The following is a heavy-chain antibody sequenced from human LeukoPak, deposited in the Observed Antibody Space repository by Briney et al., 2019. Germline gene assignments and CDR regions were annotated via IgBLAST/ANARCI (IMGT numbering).Heavy chain of an antibody. V-gene: IGHV3-48*03. CDR1: GFTFSSYE. J-gene: IGHJ4*02. CDR2: ISSSGSTI. CDR3: ARAAKFEFYFDY. D-gene: IGHD3-16*01. Sequence: GVLRLSCAASGFTFSSYEMNWVRQAPGKGLEWVSYISSSGSTIYYADSVKGRFTISRDNAKNSLYLQMNSLRVEDTAVYYCARAAKFEFYFDYWGQGTLVTVSS.